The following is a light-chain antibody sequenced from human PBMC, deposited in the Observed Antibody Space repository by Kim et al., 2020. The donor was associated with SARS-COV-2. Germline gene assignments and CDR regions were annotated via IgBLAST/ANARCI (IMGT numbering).Light chain of an antibody. CDR3: QQNNNSPLT. J-gene: IGKJ4*01. V-gene: IGKV1-39*01. CDR1: RSISSY. CDR2: AAS. Sequence: ASVRDRVTITCRASRSISSYLNWYQQKPGKAPKLLIYAASSLQSGVPSRFSGSGSGTDFTLTISSLQPEDFATYYCQQNNNSPLTFGGGTKVDIK.